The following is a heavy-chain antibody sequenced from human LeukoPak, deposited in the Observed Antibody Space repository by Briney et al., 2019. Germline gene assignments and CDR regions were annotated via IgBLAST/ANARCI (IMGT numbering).Heavy chain of an antibody. Sequence: ASVKVSCKASGYTFTGYYMHWVRQAPGQGLEWMGWISPNSGGTNYAQKFQGRVTMTRDTSISTAYMELSRLRSDDTAVYYCARGLYSGRPAVVDYWGQGTLVTVSS. CDR3: ARGLYSGRPAVVDY. CDR1: GYTFTGYY. V-gene: IGHV1-2*02. J-gene: IGHJ4*02. CDR2: ISPNSGGT. D-gene: IGHD1-26*01.